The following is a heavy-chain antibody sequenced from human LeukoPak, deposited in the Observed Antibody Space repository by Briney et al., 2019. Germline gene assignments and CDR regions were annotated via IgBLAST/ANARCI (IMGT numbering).Heavy chain of an antibody. CDR1: SGSFSGYF. CDR3: ARDCSSTSCLPVDY. Sequence: SETLSLTCAVYSGSFSGYFWTYVRQPPGMGLEWIGEINQRGSTNYNPSLKSRVTMSVDTSKNQFSLKLSSVTAADTAVYYCARDCSSTSCLPVDYWGQGTLVTVSS. CDR2: INQRGST. D-gene: IGHD2-2*01. V-gene: IGHV4-34*01. J-gene: IGHJ4*02.